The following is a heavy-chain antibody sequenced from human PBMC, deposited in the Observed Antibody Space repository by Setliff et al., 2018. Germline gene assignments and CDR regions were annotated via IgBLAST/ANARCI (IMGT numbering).Heavy chain of an antibody. V-gene: IGHV4-61*02. D-gene: IGHD5-12*01. Sequence: PSETLSLTCTVSGGSISSGSYYWSWIRQPAGKGLEWIGRIYTSGSTNYNPSLKSRVTISVDTSKNQFSLRLSSVTAADTAVYYCARQVEMATIAFDVWGQGTMVTVSS. CDR3: ARQVEMATIAFDV. J-gene: IGHJ3*01. CDR1: GGSISSGSYY. CDR2: IYTSGST.